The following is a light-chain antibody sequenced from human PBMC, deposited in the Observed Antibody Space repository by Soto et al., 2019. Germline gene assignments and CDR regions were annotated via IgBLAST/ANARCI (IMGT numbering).Light chain of an antibody. J-gene: IGLJ1*01. CDR2: NNN. CDR1: SSNIGGRT. V-gene: IGLV1-44*01. Sequence: QSVLTQPPSASGTPGQKVTISCSGSSSNIGGRTVNWYQQVPGTAPKLLIYNNNQRPSGVPDRFSGSKSGTSASLAITGPHSDDEADSYCASWDESLTAHVFGAGTKVTVL. CDR3: ASWDESLTAHV.